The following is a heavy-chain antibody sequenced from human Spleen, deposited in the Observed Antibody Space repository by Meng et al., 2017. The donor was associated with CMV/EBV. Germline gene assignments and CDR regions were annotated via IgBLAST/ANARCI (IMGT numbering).Heavy chain of an antibody. J-gene: IGHJ6*02. D-gene: IGHD3-3*01. CDR2: ISTSSSYI. V-gene: IGHV3-21*01. CDR1: GFTFSAYS. CDR3: ARNGEDYDFWSGSYYYGMDV. Sequence: GGSLRLSCAASGFTFSAYSMNWVRQAPGKGLEWVSSISTSSSYIYYADSVNGRFTISRDNAKNSLYLQMNSLRAEDTAVYYCARNGEDYDFWSGSYYYGMDVWGQGTTVTVSS.